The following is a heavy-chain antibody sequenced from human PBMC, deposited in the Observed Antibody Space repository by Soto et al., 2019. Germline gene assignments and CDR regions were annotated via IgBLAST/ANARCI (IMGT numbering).Heavy chain of an antibody. V-gene: IGHV4-39*01. J-gene: IGHJ4*02. D-gene: IGHD3-10*01. CDR2: IYYSGRT. CDR1: GGSIRSSSYY. Sequence: QLQLQESGPGLVKPSETLSLTCTVSGGSIRSSSYYWGWIRQSPGKGLEWIGSIYYSGRTYYNPSLKSRVTISVDTSKNQLSLQLSSVTAADTAVYYCGRLWSGERPPDYWGQGALVTVSS. CDR3: GRLWSGERPPDY.